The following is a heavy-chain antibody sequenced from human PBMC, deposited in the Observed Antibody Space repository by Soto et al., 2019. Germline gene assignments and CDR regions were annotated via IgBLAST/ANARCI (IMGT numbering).Heavy chain of an antibody. Sequence: SETLSLTCTVSGGSISSGDYYWSWIRQPPGKGLEWIGYIYYSGSTYYNPSLKSRVTISVDTPKNQFSLKLSSVTAADTAVYYCASVPHLLQDAQDAFYIWSQGKMDTVSS. CDR1: GGSISSGDYY. CDR3: ASVPHLLQDAQDAFYI. J-gene: IGHJ3*02. V-gene: IGHV4-30-4*01. CDR2: IYYSGST. D-gene: IGHD1-26*01.